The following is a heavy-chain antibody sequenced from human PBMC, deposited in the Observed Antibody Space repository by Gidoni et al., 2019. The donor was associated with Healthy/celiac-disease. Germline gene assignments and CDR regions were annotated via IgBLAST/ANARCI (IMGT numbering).Heavy chain of an antibody. CDR3: ARVPRRYSSSWYHVVESFDY. CDR2: INHSGST. V-gene: IGHV4-34*01. J-gene: IGHJ4*02. CDR1: GGSFSGYY. D-gene: IGHD6-13*01. Sequence: QVQLQQWGAGLLKPSETLSLTCAVYGGSFSGYYWSWIRQPPGKGLEWIGEINHSGSTNYNPSLKSRVTISVDTSKNQFSLKLSSVTAADTAVYYCARVPRRYSSSWYHVVESFDYWGQGTLVTVSS.